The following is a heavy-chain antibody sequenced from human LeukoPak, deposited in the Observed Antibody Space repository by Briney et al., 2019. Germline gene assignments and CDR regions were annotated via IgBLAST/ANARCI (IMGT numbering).Heavy chain of an antibody. Sequence: GGSLRLSCAASGNYRMHWVRQAPGKGLVWVSHIHSDGSWTSYADSVKGRFTISKDNAKNTVYLQMNNLRAEDTAVYYCVSFYETYWGRGTLVTVSS. J-gene: IGHJ4*02. D-gene: IGHD2-2*01. V-gene: IGHV3-74*01. CDR1: GNYR. CDR3: VSFYETY. CDR2: IHSDGSWT.